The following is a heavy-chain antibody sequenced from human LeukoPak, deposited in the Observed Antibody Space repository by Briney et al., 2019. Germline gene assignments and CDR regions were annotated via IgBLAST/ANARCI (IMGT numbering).Heavy chain of an antibody. Sequence: GGSLRLACAASGFTFSSYGMSWVRQAPGKGLEWVANIKQDGSEKYYVDSVKGRFTISRDNAKNSLYLQMNSLRAEDTAVYYCARLTVTTETYYFDYWGQGTLVTVSS. J-gene: IGHJ4*02. V-gene: IGHV3-7*01. CDR1: GFTFSSYG. CDR2: IKQDGSEK. D-gene: IGHD4-17*01. CDR3: ARLTVTTETYYFDY.